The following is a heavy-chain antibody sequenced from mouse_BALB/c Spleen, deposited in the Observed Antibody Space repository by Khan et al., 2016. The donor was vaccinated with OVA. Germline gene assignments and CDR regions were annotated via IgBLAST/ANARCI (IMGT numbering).Heavy chain of an antibody. CDR2: ISYSGRT. J-gene: IGHJ2*01. CDR1: GYSITSDYA. CDR3: ASSVTITTVVATDFDY. V-gene: IGHV3-2*02. D-gene: IGHD1-1*01. Sequence: QLEESGPGLVNPSQSLSLTCTVTGYSITSDYAWNWIRQFPGNKLEWMGYISYSGRTSYNPSLKSRISITRDTSKNQVFLQLNSVTTEDTASYFCASSVTITTVVATDFDYWGQGTTLTVSS.